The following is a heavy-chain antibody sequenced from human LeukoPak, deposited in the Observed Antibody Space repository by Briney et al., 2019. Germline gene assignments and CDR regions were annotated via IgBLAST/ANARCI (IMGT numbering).Heavy chain of an antibody. CDR1: GDSITGYY. Sequence: SETLSLTCSVSGDSITGYYWGWIRQPPGKGLEWIGNIYYTGNTYYNSSLKSRVTISLDTSKNQFSLKLSSVTAADTAVYYCARESRVLLDFDYWGQGTLVTVSS. D-gene: IGHD2-15*01. CDR3: ARESRVLLDFDY. V-gene: IGHV4-38-2*02. CDR2: IYYTGNT. J-gene: IGHJ4*02.